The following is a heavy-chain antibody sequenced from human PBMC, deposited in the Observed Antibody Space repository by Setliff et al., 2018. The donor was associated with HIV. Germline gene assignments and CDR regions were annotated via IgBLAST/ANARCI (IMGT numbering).Heavy chain of an antibody. J-gene: IGHJ4*02. CDR1: GGSFTTYY. CDR2: FYTSGST. D-gene: IGHD1-1*01. V-gene: IGHV4-4*09. CDR3: ARRPPLTTGREYYFDF. Sequence: SETLSLTCTVSGGSFTTYYWSWLRQPPGKELEWIGYFYTSGSTNYNPSLKSRVTISIDTSKNQFSLKLNAVTAADTAVYYCARRPPLTTGREYYFDFWGLRLSWSPSPQ.